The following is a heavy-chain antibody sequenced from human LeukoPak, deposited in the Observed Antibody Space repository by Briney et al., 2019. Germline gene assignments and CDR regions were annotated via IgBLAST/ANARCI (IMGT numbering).Heavy chain of an antibody. D-gene: IGHD6-13*01. CDR1: GFTFSSYA. CDR2: IWYGGSNK. Sequence: GGSLRLSCAASGFTFSSYAMHWVRQAPGKGLEWVAVIWYGGSNKYYADSVKGRFTISRDNSKNTLYLQMNSLRAEDTAVYYCAKEGVSSSDYYYYYYMDVWGKGTTVTVSS. J-gene: IGHJ6*03. V-gene: IGHV3-30*02. CDR3: AKEGVSSSDYYYYYYMDV.